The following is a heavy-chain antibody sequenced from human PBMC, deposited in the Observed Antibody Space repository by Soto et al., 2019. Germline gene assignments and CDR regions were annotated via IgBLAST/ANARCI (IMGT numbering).Heavy chain of an antibody. J-gene: IGHJ4*02. CDR2: IYYSGST. CDR1: GGSISSSSYY. Sequence: QLQLQESGPGLVKPSETLSLTCTVSGGSISSSSYYWGWIRQPPGKGLEWIGSIYYSGSTYYNPSLKSRVTISVDTSKNQFSLKLSSVTAADTAVYYCAIYDRYCSSTSCYVDSAYWGQGPLVTVSS. V-gene: IGHV4-39*01. CDR3: AIYDRYCSSTSCYVDSAY. D-gene: IGHD2-2*01.